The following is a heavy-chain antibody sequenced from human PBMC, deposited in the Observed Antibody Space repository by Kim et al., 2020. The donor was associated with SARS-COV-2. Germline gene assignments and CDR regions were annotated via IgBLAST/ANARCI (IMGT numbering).Heavy chain of an antibody. V-gene: IGHV4-59*01. J-gene: IGHJ3*02. Sequence: SETLSLTCTVSGGSISSYYWSWIRQPPGKGLEWIGYIYYSGSTNYNPSLKSRVTISVDTSKNQFSLKLSSVTAADTAVYYCARGLRFLEWSIKGAFDIWGQGTMVTVSS. D-gene: IGHD3-3*01. CDR1: GGSISSYY. CDR2: IYYSGST. CDR3: ARGLRFLEWSIKGAFDI.